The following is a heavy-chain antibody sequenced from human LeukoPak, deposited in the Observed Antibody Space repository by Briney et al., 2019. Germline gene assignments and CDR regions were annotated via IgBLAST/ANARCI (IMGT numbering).Heavy chain of an antibody. CDR3: ARVLWFGESNFDY. CDR2: IKQDGSEK. J-gene: IGHJ4*02. D-gene: IGHD3-10*01. CDR1: GFTFSSYW. Sequence: GGPLRLSCAASGFTFSSYWMSWVRQAPGKGLEWVANIKQDGSEKYYVDSVKGRFTISRDNAKNSLYLQMNSLRAEDTAVYYCARVLWFGESNFDYWGQGTLVTVSS. V-gene: IGHV3-7*01.